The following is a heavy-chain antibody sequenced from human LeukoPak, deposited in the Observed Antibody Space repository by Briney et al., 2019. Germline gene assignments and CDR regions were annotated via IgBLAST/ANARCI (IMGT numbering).Heavy chain of an antibody. Sequence: SETLSLTCAVYGGSFSGYYWSWIRQPPGKGLEWNGEINHSGSTNYNPSLKSRVTISVDTSKNQFSLKLSSVTAADTAVYYCARLPPGGYSYGCPYYYYGMDVWGKGTTVTVSS. D-gene: IGHD5-18*01. J-gene: IGHJ6*04. V-gene: IGHV4-34*01. CDR1: GGSFSGYY. CDR3: ARLPPGGYSYGCPYYYYGMDV. CDR2: INHSGST.